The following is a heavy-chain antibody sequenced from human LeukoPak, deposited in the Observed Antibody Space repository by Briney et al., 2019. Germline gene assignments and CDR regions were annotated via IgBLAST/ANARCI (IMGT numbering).Heavy chain of an antibody. Sequence: PGGSPRLSCAASGFTFSSYSMNWVRQAPGKGLEWVSSISSSSSYIYYADSVKGRFTISRDNAKNSPYLQMNSLRAEDTAVYYCARSSSGLPVNWGQGTLVTVSS. CDR2: ISSSSSYI. CDR3: ARSSSGLPVN. D-gene: IGHD3-10*01. CDR1: GFTFSSYS. J-gene: IGHJ4*02. V-gene: IGHV3-21*01.